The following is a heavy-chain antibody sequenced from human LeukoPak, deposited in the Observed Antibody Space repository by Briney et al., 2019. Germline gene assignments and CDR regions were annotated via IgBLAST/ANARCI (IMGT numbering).Heavy chain of an antibody. V-gene: IGHV1-18*01. J-gene: IGHJ3*02. CDR3: ARGFLSYVGSESHFEDTFET. Sequence: ASVKVSCKASGYSFDRYGIRWVRQAPGQGLEGLGWIGAFNCNKNYAQDLQGRVTMTADTSPTTVYMELKSLSSDDTAVYYCARGFLSYVGSESHFEDTFETWGEGAMVTVSS. CDR1: GYSFDRYG. CDR2: IGAFNCNK. D-gene: IGHD1-26*01.